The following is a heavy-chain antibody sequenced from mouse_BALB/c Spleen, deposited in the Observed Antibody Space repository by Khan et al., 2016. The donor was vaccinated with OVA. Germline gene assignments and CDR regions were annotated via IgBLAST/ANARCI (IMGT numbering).Heavy chain of an antibody. D-gene: IGHD2-3*01. CDR3: AQPAYDPRCFEV. V-gene: IGHV14-3*02. Sequence: VQLKQSGAELVKPGASVRLSCTASGFNIQDTYIHWVKQRPEQGLEWIGRIAPANGNTKYDPKFQDKATITSDTSSNTSYLQLSSLTSEDTAVYDCAQPAYDPRCFEVWGAGTTVTASS. J-gene: IGHJ1*01. CDR2: IAPANGNT. CDR1: GFNIQDTY.